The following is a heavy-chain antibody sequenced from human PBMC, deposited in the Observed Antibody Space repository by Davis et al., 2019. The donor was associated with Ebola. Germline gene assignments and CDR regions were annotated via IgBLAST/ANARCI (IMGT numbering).Heavy chain of an antibody. V-gene: IGHV3-23*01. J-gene: IGHJ5*01. CDR1: GFTFRSYA. CDR2: IGSDGGGI. D-gene: IGHD1-26*01. CDR3: AKYQSREAVRCFDS. Sequence: GESLKISCAASGFTFRSYAMSWVRQAPGKGLEWVSAIGSDGGGIHYADSVKGRFPISRDNSEDTLYLQLNSLRVEDTAIYYCAKYQSREAVRCFDSWGQGTLVSVSS.